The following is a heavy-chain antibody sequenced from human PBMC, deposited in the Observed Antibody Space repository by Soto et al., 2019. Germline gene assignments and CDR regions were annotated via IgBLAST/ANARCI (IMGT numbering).Heavy chain of an antibody. CDR3: ARGGTSTTYWGLFYN. J-gene: IGHJ4*02. V-gene: IGHV3-30-3*01. Sequence: GVPLRLSCAASGSTLRSYAVHWVRPAPGKGLEWVAVISYDGSNKYYADSVKGRFTISRDNAKNTVYLQMNSLRADDTAVYYCARGGTSTTYWGLFYNWGQGNLVTVSS. CDR2: ISYDGSNK. CDR1: GSTLRSYA. D-gene: IGHD7-27*01.